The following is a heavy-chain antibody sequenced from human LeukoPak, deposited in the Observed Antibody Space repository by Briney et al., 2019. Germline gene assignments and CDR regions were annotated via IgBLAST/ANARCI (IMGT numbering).Heavy chain of an antibody. V-gene: IGHV3-21*01. J-gene: IGHJ4*02. CDR3: ARDGIVGAHFDY. CDR1: GFTFSSYS. CDR2: ISGSGGST. D-gene: IGHD1-26*01. Sequence: AGGSLRLSCAASGFTFSSYSMNWVRQAPGKGLEWVSAISGSGGSTYYADSVKGRFTISRDNAKNSLYLQMNSLRAEDTAVYYCARDGIVGAHFDYWGQGTLVTVSS.